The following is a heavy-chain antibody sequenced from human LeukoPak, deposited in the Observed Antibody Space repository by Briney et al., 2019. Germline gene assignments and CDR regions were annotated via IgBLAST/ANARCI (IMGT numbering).Heavy chain of an antibody. J-gene: IGHJ4*02. V-gene: IGHV1-69*02. CDR1: GGTFSGHT. D-gene: IGHD6-6*01. CDR3: ARGGQLSTGAYFDY. Sequence: SVKVSFKASGGTFSGHTFSWVRQAPGQGLEWMGRIIPILDIANYAQKFQGRVTITADKSTSTAYMDLSSLTSEDTAVYYCARGGQLSTGAYFDYWGQGTLVTIAS. CDR2: IIPILDIA.